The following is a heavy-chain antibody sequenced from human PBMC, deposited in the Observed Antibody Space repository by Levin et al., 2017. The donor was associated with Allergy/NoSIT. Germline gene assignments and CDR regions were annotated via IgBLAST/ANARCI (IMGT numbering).Heavy chain of an antibody. CDR2: ISSSSSYI. J-gene: IGHJ6*03. D-gene: IGHD2-8*02. Sequence: ASVKVSCAASGFTFSSYSMNWVRQAPGKGLEWVSSISSSSSYIYYADSVKGRFNISRDNAKNSLYLQMNSLRAEDTAVYYCARKQGLRYCTGGVCYRVGYYYYYMDVWGKGTTVTVSS. V-gene: IGHV3-21*01. CDR1: GFTFSSYS. CDR3: ARKQGLRYCTGGVCYRVGYYYYYMDV.